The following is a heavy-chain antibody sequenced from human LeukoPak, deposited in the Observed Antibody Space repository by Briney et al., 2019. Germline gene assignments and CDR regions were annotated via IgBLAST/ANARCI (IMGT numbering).Heavy chain of an antibody. CDR2: INPSGGIT. J-gene: IGHJ4*02. CDR1: GYTFSSYY. D-gene: IGHD2-8*01. Sequence: ASVKVSCKASGYTFSSYYMHWVRQAPGQGLEWRGIINPSGGITSYAQKFQGRVTMSRDTSTSTVYMELSSLRSEDTAVYYCARASGAGGMLYGPYYWGQGTLVTVSS. CDR3: ARASGAGGMLYGPYY. V-gene: IGHV1-46*01.